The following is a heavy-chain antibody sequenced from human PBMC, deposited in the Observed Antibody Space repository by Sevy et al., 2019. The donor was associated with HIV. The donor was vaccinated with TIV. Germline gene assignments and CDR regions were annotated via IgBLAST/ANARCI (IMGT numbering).Heavy chain of an antibody. J-gene: IGHJ4*02. CDR3: AKNTAAVGVGGFDY. V-gene: IGHV3-30*02. CDR1: GLSFSDYG. Sequence: GGSLRLSCTASGLSFSDYGMHWVRQAPGKGLEWVAFIWYDGSDRYYADSVKGRFTISRDNCKNILYLQMSSLRLEDTALYYCAKNTAAVGVGGFDYWGQGTLVTVSS. D-gene: IGHD6-13*01. CDR2: IWYDGSDR.